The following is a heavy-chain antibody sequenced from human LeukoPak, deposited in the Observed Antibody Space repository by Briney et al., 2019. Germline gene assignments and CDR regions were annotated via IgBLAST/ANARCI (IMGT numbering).Heavy chain of an antibody. J-gene: IGHJ1*01. V-gene: IGHV3-48*04. CDR2: ISSSSSTI. D-gene: IGHD3-22*01. CDR3: ARAGGSHYYSEYFHH. Sequence: GGSLRLSCAASGFTFSSYSMNWVRQAPGKGLEWVSYISSSSSTIYYADSVKGRFTISRDNAKNSLYLQMNSLRAEDTAVYYCARAGGSHYYSEYFHHWGQGTLVTVSS. CDR1: GFTFSSYS.